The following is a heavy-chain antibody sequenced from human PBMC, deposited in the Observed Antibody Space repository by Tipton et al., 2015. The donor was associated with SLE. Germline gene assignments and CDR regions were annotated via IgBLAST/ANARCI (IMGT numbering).Heavy chain of an antibody. CDR1: GGSISSHY. D-gene: IGHD3-3*01. V-gene: IGHV4-59*08. J-gene: IGHJ4*02. Sequence: TLSLTCTVSGGSISSHYWSWIRQPPGKGLEWFGYIYYSGSTNYNPSLKSRVTISGDTSKNQFSLKLNSVIAADTAVYFCARGGGPYDFWSDTISGFDYWGQGTLVTVSS. CDR3: ARGGGPYDFWSDTISGFDY. CDR2: IYYSGST.